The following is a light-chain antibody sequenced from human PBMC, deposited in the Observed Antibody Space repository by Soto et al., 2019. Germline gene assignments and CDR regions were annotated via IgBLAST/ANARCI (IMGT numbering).Light chain of an antibody. CDR3: QQSYSTPLT. J-gene: IGKJ4*01. CDR2: AAS. Sequence: IQMTQSPSSLSASVGDRVTMTCRASQSITNFLNWYQQKPGKAPKVLIYAASSLQSGVPARFSGSASGTDFTLTISSLQPEDFATYYCQQSYSTPLTFGGGTKVEIK. CDR1: QSITNF. V-gene: IGKV1-39*01.